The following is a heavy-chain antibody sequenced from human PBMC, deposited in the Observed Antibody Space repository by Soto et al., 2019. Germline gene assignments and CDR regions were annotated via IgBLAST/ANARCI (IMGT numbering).Heavy chain of an antibody. CDR3: ARLIINGTVEWFDP. CDR2: IYYSGST. Sequence: PSETLSLTCTVSGGSISSYYWSWIRQPPGKGLEWIGYIYYSGSTNYNPSLKSRVTISVDTSKNQFSLKLSSVTAADTAVYYCARLIINGTVEWFDPWGQGTLVTVSS. V-gene: IGHV4-59*01. J-gene: IGHJ5*02. CDR1: GGSISSYY. D-gene: IGHD1-20*01.